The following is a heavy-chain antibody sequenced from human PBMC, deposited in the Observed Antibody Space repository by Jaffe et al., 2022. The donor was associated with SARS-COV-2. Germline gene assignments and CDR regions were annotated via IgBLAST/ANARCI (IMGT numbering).Heavy chain of an antibody. CDR2: IYYSGST. CDR1: GGSISSYY. J-gene: IGHJ2*01. V-gene: IGHV4-59*01. Sequence: QVQLQESGPGLVKPSETLSLTCTVSGGSISSYYWSWIRQPPGKGLEWIGYIYYSGSTNYNPSLKSRVTISVDTSKNQFSLKLSSVTAADTAVYYCARVGRYYGSGSSPYWYFDLWGRGTLVTVSS. CDR3: ARVGRYYGSGSSPYWYFDL. D-gene: IGHD3-10*01.